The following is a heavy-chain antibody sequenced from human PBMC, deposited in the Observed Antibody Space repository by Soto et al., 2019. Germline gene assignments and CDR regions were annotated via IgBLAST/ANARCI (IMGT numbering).Heavy chain of an antibody. D-gene: IGHD6-19*01. CDR3: ASKYSSGLFYFDY. CDR2: IIPILGIA. J-gene: IGHJ4*02. Sequence: LVKVSCKASGGTFSSYTIGWVRQAPGQGLEWMGRIIPILGIANYAQKFQGRVTITADKSTSTAYMELSSLRSEDTAVYYCASKYSSGLFYFDYWGQGTLVTVSS. V-gene: IGHV1-69*02. CDR1: GGTFSSYT.